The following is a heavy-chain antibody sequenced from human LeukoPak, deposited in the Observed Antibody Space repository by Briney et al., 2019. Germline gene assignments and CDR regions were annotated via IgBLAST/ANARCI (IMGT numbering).Heavy chain of an antibody. CDR2: IYYSGST. CDR3: ATSALLFDAFDI. V-gene: IGHV4-39*07. J-gene: IGHJ3*02. Sequence: SETLSLTCTVSGDSISSSSYYWGWIRQPPGKGLEWIGSIYYSGSTYYNPSLKSRVTISVDTSKNQFSLKLSSVTAADTAVYYCATSALLFDAFDIWGQGTMVTVSS. D-gene: IGHD3-16*01. CDR1: GDSISSSSYY.